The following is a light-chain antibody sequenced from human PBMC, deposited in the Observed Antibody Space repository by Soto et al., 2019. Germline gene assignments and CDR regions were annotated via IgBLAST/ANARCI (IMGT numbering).Light chain of an antibody. CDR2: EVS. J-gene: IGLJ3*02. Sequence: QSALTQPASVSGSPGQSITISCTGTSSDVGRYNYVSWYQQHPAKAPKLMIYEVSNRPSGVSNRFSGSKSGNTASLTISGLQAEDEADYYCSSYTTTSTRVFGGGTKVTVL. CDR3: SSYTTTSTRV. CDR1: SSDVGRYNY. V-gene: IGLV2-14*01.